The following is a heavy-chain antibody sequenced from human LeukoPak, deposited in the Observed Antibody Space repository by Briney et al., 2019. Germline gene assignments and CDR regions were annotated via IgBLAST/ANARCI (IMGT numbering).Heavy chain of an antibody. CDR3: TRSVTGAFDI. V-gene: IGHV3-73*01. CDR1: GFTFSGSA. CDR2: IRSKANSYAT. D-gene: IGHD1-1*01. Sequence: PGGSLRLSCAASGFTFSGSAMHWVRQASGKGLEWVGRIRSKANSYATAYAASVKGRFTISRDDSKNTAYLQMNSLKTEDTAVYYCTRSVTGAFDIWGQGTMVTVSS. J-gene: IGHJ3*02.